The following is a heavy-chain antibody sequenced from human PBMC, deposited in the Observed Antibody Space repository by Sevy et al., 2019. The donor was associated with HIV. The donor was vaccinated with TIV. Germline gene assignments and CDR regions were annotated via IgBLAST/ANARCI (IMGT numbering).Heavy chain of an antibody. CDR3: ARDRYYDASGYYYYYYGMDV. J-gene: IGHJ6*02. CDR1: GFTVSGNY. V-gene: IGHV3-66*01. D-gene: IGHD3-22*01. Sequence: GGSLRLSCEASGFTVSGNYMAWVRLAPGKGLEWVSLIDSGGSTYYADSVKGRFTISRDNAQNTLYLPMNPLRAEDMAVYFCARDRYYDASGYYYYYYGMDVWGQGTTVTVSS. CDR2: IDSGGST.